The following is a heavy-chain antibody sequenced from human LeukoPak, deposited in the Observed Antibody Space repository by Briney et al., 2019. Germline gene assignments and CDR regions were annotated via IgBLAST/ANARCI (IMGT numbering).Heavy chain of an antibody. V-gene: IGHV6-1*01. CDR1: GDSVSTNSAT. CDR2: TYYRSKWSN. Sequence: SQTLSPTCAISGDSVSTNSATWTWPRQSPSRGLEWLGRTYYRSKWSNDYAVSMKSRITINPDTSKNQFSLQLNSVTPEDTAVYYCARLVGASWFDSWGQGTLVTVSS. CDR3: ARLVGASWFDS. J-gene: IGHJ5*01. D-gene: IGHD1-26*01.